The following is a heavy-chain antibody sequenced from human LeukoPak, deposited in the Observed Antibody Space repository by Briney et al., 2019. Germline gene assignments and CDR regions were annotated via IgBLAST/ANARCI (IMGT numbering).Heavy chain of an antibody. Sequence: RGPLRLSCAASGFTFSKYWMLRVRQAPGKGLESVSRINTDGTVTTYADSVKGRFTVSRDNADNTMFLQMNSVRDEDTAVYYCATKQWLAPPPDSWGQGTPVTVSS. J-gene: IGHJ4*02. D-gene: IGHD6-19*01. V-gene: IGHV3-74*01. CDR3: ATKQWLAPPPDS. CDR2: INTDGTVT. CDR1: GFTFSKYW.